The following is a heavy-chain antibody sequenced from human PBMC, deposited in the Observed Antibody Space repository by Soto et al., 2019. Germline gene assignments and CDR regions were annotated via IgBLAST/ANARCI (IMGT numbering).Heavy chain of an antibody. CDR1: GYSISSGYY. J-gene: IGHJ3*02. V-gene: IGHV4-38-2*01. CDR3: ARGRYYYDSSGYYFDAFDI. CDR2: IYHSGST. Sequence: PSETLSLTCAVSGYSISSGYYWGWIRQPPGKGLEWIGSIYHSGSTYYDPSLKSRVTISVDTSKNQFSLKLSSVTAADTAVYYCARGRYYYDSSGYYFDAFDIWGQGTMVTVS. D-gene: IGHD3-22*01.